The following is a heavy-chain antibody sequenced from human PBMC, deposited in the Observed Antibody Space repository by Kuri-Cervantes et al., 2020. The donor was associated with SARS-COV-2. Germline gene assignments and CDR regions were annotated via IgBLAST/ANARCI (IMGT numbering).Heavy chain of an antibody. V-gene: IGHV4-39*01. D-gene: IGHD2-2*01. CDR1: GGSISSSSYY. J-gene: IGHJ6*02. Sequence: SETLSLTCTVSGGSISSSSYYWGWIRQPPGKGLEWIGSIYYSGSTYYNPSLKSRVTISADTSKNQFSLKLSSVTAADTAVYYCARSRGYCSSTSCFYYYGMDVWGQGTTVTVSS. CDR3: ARSRGYCSSTSCFYYYGMDV. CDR2: IYYSGST.